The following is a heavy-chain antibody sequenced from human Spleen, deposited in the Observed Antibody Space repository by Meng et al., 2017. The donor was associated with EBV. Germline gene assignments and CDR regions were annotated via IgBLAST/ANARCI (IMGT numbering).Heavy chain of an antibody. CDR3: ARDAYGATH. D-gene: IGHD1-26*01. J-gene: IGHJ4*02. V-gene: IGHV3-53*01. CDR2: LYSGGTA. CDR1: GFTVSSNY. Sequence: EVQLLESGXTLIQPGGSLRLSCAAPGFTVSSNYMSWVRQAPGKGLEWVSILYSGGTAYYADSVKGRFTISRDNSKTTSFLQMSSLRVEDTAVYFCARDAYGATHWGQGTLVTVSS.